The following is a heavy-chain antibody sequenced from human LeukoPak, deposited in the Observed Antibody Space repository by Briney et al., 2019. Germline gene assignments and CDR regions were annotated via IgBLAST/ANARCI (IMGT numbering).Heavy chain of an antibody. J-gene: IGHJ4*02. D-gene: IGHD3-9*01. V-gene: IGHV1-2*02. CDR1: GYTFTGYY. CDR3: TYDILTGYYTDY. Sequence: GASVKVSCKASGYTFTGYYMHWVRQAPGQGLEWMGWINPNSGGTNYAQKFQGRVTMTRDTSISTAYMELSRLRSEDPAVYYCTYDILTGYYTDYWGQGTLVTVSS. CDR2: INPNSGGT.